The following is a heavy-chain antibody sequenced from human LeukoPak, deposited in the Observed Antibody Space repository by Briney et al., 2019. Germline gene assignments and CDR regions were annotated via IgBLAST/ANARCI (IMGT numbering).Heavy chain of an antibody. D-gene: IGHD6-13*01. V-gene: IGHV4-30-2*01. CDR1: GGSISSGGYY. Sequence: SQTLSLTCTVSGGSISSGGYYWSWIRQPPGKGLEWIGYIYHSGSTYYNPSLKSRVTISVDRSKNQFSLKLSSVTAADTAVYYCARDLGIAAAGTPPQHWGQGTLVTVSS. CDR3: ARDLGIAAAGTPPQH. CDR2: IYHSGST. J-gene: IGHJ1*01.